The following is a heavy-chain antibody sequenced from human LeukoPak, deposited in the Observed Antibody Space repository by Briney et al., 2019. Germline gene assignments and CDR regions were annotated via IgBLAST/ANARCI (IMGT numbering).Heavy chain of an antibody. CDR2: INPNSGGT. D-gene: IGHD3-10*01. V-gene: IGHV1-2*02. J-gene: IGHJ3*02. CDR1: GYTFTSYG. CDR3: ARVSGSSEAAFDI. Sequence: ASVKVSCKSSGYTFTSYGFSWVRQAPGQGLEWMGWINPNSGGTNYAQKFQGRVTMTRDTSISTAYMELRRLSSDDTAVYFCARVSGSSEAAFDIWGPGTMVTVSS.